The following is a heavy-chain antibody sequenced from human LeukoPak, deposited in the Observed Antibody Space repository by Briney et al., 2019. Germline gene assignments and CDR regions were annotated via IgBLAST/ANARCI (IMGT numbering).Heavy chain of an antibody. J-gene: IGHJ4*02. Sequence: TSETLSLTCTVSGGSISSYYWSWIRQPPGKGLEWIGYIYYSGSTNHNPSLKSRVTISVDTSKNQFSLKLSSVTAADTAVYYCASPVRYCSSTSCSRDYWGQGTLVTVSS. CDR1: GGSISSYY. V-gene: IGHV4-59*01. D-gene: IGHD2-2*01. CDR3: ASPVRYCSSTSCSRDY. CDR2: IYYSGST.